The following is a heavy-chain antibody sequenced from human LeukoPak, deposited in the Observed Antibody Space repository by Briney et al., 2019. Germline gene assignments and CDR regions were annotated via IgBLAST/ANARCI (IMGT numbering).Heavy chain of an antibody. CDR1: GFTFSSYS. D-gene: IGHD2-15*01. CDR3: ARGAPLVAVTTGAFDI. J-gene: IGHJ3*02. V-gene: IGHV3-21*01. CDR2: ISSSSNYI. Sequence: GGSLRLSCAASGFTFSSYSMNWVRQAPGKGLEWVSSISSSSNYIYSADSVRGRFTISRDNAKNSVYLQMNSLRVEDTAIYYCARGAPLVAVTTGAFDIWGQGTMVTVSS.